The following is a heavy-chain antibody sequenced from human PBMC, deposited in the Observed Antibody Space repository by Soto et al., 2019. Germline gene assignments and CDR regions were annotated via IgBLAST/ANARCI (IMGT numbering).Heavy chain of an antibody. CDR2: IDPSDSYT. V-gene: IGHV5-10-1*01. D-gene: IGHD6-13*01. J-gene: IGHJ6*02. CDR3: ASPSPRYSSSWTYYYYYGMDV. CDR1: GYSFTSYW. Sequence: ESLKISCKGSGYSFTSYWISWVRQMPGKGLEWMGRIDPSDSYTNYSPSFQGHVTISADKSISTAYLQWSSLKASDTAMYYCASPSPRYSSSWTYYYYYGMDVWGQGTTVTVSS.